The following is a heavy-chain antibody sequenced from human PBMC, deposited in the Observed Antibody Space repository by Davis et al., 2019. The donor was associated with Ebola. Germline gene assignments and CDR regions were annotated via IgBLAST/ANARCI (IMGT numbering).Heavy chain of an antibody. D-gene: IGHD3-16*01. CDR2: IYYSGST. J-gene: IGHJ4*02. CDR3: ARDEGGLDY. Sequence: PSETLSLTCTVSGGSISSHYWSWIRQPPGKGLEWIGYIYYSGSTNYNPSLKSRVTISVDTSKNQFSLKLSSVTAADTAVYYCARDEGGLDYWGQGTLVTVSS. V-gene: IGHV4-59*11. CDR1: GGSISSHY.